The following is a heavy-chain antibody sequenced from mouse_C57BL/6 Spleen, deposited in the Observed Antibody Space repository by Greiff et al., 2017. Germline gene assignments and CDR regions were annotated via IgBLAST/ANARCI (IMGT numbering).Heavy chain of an antibody. J-gene: IGHJ4*01. CDR2: ISSGSSTI. Sequence: VKLMESGGGLVKPGGSLKLSCAASGFTFSDYGMHWVRQAPEKGLEWVAYISSGSSTIYYADTVKGRFTISRDNAKNTLFLHMTSLRSEDTAMYDCARQAYSNYGYYAMDYWGQGTSGTVSS. D-gene: IGHD2-5*01. V-gene: IGHV5-17*01. CDR1: GFTFSDYG. CDR3: ARQAYSNYGYYAMDY.